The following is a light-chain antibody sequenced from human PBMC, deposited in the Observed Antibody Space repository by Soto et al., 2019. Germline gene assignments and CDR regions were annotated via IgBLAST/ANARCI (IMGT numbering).Light chain of an antibody. CDR3: GSYGGGNNFYV. V-gene: IGLV2-8*01. J-gene: IGLJ1*01. CDR2: EVS. CDR1: SSDIGTYDY. Sequence: QSALTQPPSASGSPGQSVTISCTGTSSDIGTYDYVSWYQHLPDKAPKLIIYEVSKRPSGVPDRFSGSKSGNTASLTVSGLQAEDEGDYYCGSYGGGNNFYVFXTGTKVTVL.